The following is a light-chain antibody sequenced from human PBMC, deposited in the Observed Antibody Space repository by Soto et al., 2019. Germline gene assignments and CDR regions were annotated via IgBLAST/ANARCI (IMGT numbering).Light chain of an antibody. Sequence: SALTQPASVSGSPGQSITISCTGTSSDVGSYNLVSWYQQHPGKAPKLMIYDVSKRPSGVSNRFSGFKSGNTASLTISGLQAEDEADYYCCSYAGGNTWVFGGGTKLTVL. V-gene: IGLV2-23*02. CDR1: SSDVGSYNL. CDR2: DVS. CDR3: CSYAGGNTWV. J-gene: IGLJ3*02.